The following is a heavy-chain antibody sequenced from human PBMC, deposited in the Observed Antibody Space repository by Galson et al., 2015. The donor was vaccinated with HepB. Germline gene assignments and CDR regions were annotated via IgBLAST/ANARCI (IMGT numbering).Heavy chain of an antibody. CDR2: ISTYNGNT. D-gene: IGHD3-3*01. V-gene: IGHV1-18*01. J-gene: IGHJ6*03. CDR3: ARDGGELRFLERLSPQRYYYYYYMDV. Sequence: SVKVSCKASGYTFINYGISWVRQAPGQGLEWMGWISTYNGNTNYAQKLQGRVTMTTDTSTSTVYMELRSLRSDDTAVYYRARDGGELRFLERLSPQRYYYYYYMDVWGKGTTVTVSS. CDR1: GYTFINYG.